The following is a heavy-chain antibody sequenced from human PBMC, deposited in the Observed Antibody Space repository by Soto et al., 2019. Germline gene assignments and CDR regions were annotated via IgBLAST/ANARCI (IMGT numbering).Heavy chain of an antibody. CDR1: GYTFTSYY. CDR2: INPSGGST. D-gene: IGHD2-2*01. Sequence: ASVKVSCKASGYTFTSYYMHWVRQAPGQGLEWMGIINPSGGSTSYAQKFQGRVTMTRDTSTSTVYMELSSLRSEDTAVYYCARVPGSGYCSSTSCRAFDYWGQGTLVTVSS. V-gene: IGHV1-46*01. CDR3: ARVPGSGYCSSTSCRAFDY. J-gene: IGHJ4*02.